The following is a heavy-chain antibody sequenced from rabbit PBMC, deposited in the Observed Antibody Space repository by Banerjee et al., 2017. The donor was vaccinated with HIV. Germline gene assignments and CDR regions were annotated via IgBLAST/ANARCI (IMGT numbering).Heavy chain of an antibody. CDR3: ARSGDGSSYGGFDL. CDR2: IYTSSGST. Sequence: QSLEESGGDLVKPGASLTLTCKASGFDFSSHWICWVRQAPGKGLELIACIYTSSGSTWYANWAKGRFTISKTSSTTVTLQMTSLTAADTATHFCARSGDGSSYGGFDLWGQGTLVTVS. V-gene: IGHV1S40*01. CDR1: GFDFSSHW. J-gene: IGHJ4*01. D-gene: IGHD8-1*01.